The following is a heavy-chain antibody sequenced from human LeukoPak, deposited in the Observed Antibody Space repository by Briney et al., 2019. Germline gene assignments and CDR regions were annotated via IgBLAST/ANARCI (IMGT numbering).Heavy chain of an antibody. Sequence: ASVKVSCKASGNTFTSYYVSWVRQAPGQGLEWMGIINPSGGSTSYAQKFQGRVTMTRDTSTSTVYMELSSLRSEDTAVYYCARRAVRYDSSGYYSIIDYWGQGTLVTVSS. V-gene: IGHV1-46*01. D-gene: IGHD3-22*01. CDR3: ARRAVRYDSSGYYSIIDY. CDR1: GNTFTSYY. J-gene: IGHJ4*02. CDR2: INPSGGST.